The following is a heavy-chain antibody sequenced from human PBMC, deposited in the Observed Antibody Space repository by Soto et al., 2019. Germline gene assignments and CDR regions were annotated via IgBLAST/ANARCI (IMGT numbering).Heavy chain of an antibody. CDR3: ARHGARDSGYDYYYYYGMDV. V-gene: IGHV1-18*01. D-gene: IGHD5-12*01. CDR2: ISAYNGNT. J-gene: IGHJ6*02. Sequence: ASVKVSCKASGYTFTSYGISWVRQAPGQGLEWMGWISAYNGNTNYAQKLQGRVTMTTDTSTSTAYMELRSLRSDDTAVYYCARHGARDSGYDYYYYYGMDVWAKGPRSPSP. CDR1: GYTFTSYG.